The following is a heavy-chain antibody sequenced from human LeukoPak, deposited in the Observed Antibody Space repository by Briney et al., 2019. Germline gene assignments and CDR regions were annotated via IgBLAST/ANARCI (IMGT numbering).Heavy chain of an antibody. CDR2: INPDSGDT. CDR3: ARDLSSTPHWELDY. V-gene: IGHV1-2*06. CDR1: GYMFTSYG. D-gene: IGHD1-26*01. Sequence: GASVKVSCKASGYMFTSYGINWVRQAPGQGLEWMGRINPDSGDTNYAQHFQGRVTMTRDTSISTVYMELSSLSYDDTAVYYCARDLSSTPHWELDYWGQGTLVTVSS. J-gene: IGHJ4*02.